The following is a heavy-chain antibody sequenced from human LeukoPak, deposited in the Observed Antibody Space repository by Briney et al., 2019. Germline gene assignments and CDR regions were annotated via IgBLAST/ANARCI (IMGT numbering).Heavy chain of an antibody. V-gene: IGHV3-23*01. Sequence: GGSLRLSCAASGFTFSSYAMSWVRQAPGKGVEWVSAISGSGGSTYYADSVKGRFTISRDNSKNTMYLEMNSPRAEDTAVYYCPQDGTVVVVAAKGYFYMAVWGKGTTVTVSS. CDR1: GFTFSSYA. D-gene: IGHD2-15*01. CDR3: PQDGTVVVVAAKGYFYMAV. J-gene: IGHJ6*03. CDR2: ISGSGGST.